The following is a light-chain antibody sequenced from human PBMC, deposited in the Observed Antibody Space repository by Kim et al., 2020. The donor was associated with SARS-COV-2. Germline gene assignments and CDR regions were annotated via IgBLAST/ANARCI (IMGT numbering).Light chain of an antibody. CDR2: GKG. J-gene: IGLJ2*01. Sequence: ALGQTVRIPCQGDSLRRDYASWFQQKPGQAPLLVIYGKGNRPSGVPDRFSGSNSGDTASLTITGAQAEDEADYYCNSRDTSGYRVVFGGGTQLTVL. V-gene: IGLV3-19*01. CDR3: NSRDTSGYRVV. CDR1: SLRRDY.